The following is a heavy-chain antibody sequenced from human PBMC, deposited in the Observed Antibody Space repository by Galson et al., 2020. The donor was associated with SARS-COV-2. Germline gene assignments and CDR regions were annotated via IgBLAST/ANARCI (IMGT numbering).Heavy chain of an antibody. D-gene: IGHD3-9*01. CDR3: ARSRTTYYDIVTGYYPRYYYDNRDV. Sequence: ASVKVSCKTSGYTFTSYDINWVRQATGQGLEWLGWMNPNSGNTGYAQKFQGRVTMTRDTSITTAYMELSSLRSEDTAVYYCARSRTTYYDIVTGYYPRYYYDNRDVWGQGTTVTVSS. V-gene: IGHV1-8*01. CDR2: MNPNSGNT. CDR1: GYTFTSYD. J-gene: IGHJ6*02.